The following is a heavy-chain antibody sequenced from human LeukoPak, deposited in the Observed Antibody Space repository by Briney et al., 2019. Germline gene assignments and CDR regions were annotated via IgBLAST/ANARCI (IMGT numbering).Heavy chain of an antibody. J-gene: IGHJ6*03. D-gene: IGHD3-3*02. Sequence: PSETLSLTCAVYGGSFSGYYWSWIRQPPGKGLEWIGYIYYSGSTNYNPSLKSRVTISVDKSKNQFSLKLTSVTAADTAVYYCARVATYYYNYMDVWGKGTTVTVSS. V-gene: IGHV4-59*01. CDR2: IYYSGST. CDR1: GGSFSGYY. CDR3: ARVATYYYNYMDV.